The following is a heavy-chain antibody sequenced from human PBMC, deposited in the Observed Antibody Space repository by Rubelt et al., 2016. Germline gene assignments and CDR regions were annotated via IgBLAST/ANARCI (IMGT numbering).Heavy chain of an antibody. Sequence: EVQLVESGGGLVQPGGSLRLSCAASGFTLSSYWMHWVRQAPGKGLVWVSRINSDGSITSYADSVKGRFTISRDNSKNTLYLQMNSLRAEDTAIYFCAQARRRRPDTAGPLLSWGRGTLVTVSS. V-gene: IGHV3-74*01. J-gene: IGHJ5*02. CDR1: GFTLSSYW. CDR2: INSDGSIT. CDR3: AQARRRRPDTAGPLLS. D-gene: IGHD3-16*01.